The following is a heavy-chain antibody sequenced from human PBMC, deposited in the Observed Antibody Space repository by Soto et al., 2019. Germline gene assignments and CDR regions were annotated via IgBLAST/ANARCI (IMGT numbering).Heavy chain of an antibody. J-gene: IGHJ4*02. CDR3: AKGAPTGIFFDY. CDR1: GFTFNYAW. V-gene: IGHV3-15*01. D-gene: IGHD3-10*01. Sequence: EVQLVESGGGLVKPGESLRLSCTASGFTFNYAWMSWVRQAPGKGLEWVARIRTKTDDEATDYAAPVKGRFSVSRDDSKNTVHLQMNSLKTEDTAVYYCAKGAPTGIFFDYWGQGILVTVSS. CDR2: IRTKTDDEAT.